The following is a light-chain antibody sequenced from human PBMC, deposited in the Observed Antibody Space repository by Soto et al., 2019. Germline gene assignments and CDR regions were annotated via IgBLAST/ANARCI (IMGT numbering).Light chain of an antibody. CDR2: EVT. V-gene: IGLV2-14*01. Sequence: QSALTQPASVSGSPGQSITISCTGTISDVGGYNYVSWYQQFSGKAPTLIIYEVTNRPSGISNRFSGSKSGETASLTISGLRGEDEGDYYCSAYRSGSTVVFGGGTKLPVL. CDR3: SAYRSGSTVV. J-gene: IGLJ2*01. CDR1: ISDVGGYNY.